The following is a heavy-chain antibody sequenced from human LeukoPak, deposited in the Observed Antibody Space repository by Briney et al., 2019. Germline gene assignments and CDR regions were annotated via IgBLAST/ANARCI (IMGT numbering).Heavy chain of an antibody. CDR2: IHYIGST. CDR1: GDSISSHSYF. CDR3: AKTLPYSGGWRATFDF. V-gene: IGHV4-39*01. Sequence: SDTLSLTXTVSGDSISSHSYFWGWIGQPPGKGLEWIGNIHYIGSTYYNPSLKSRVTISVDTSTNQFSLKLSSVTAADTAVYYCAKTLPYSGGWRATFDFWGQGTLVTVSS. D-gene: IGHD6-19*01. J-gene: IGHJ4*02.